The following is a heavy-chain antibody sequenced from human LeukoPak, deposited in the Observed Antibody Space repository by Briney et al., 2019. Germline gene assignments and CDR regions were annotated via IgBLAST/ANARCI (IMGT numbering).Heavy chain of an antibody. CDR2: ISGSDDST. CDR1: GLTFSSYA. D-gene: IGHD3-16*02. V-gene: IGHV3-23*01. J-gene: IGHJ4*02. Sequence: PGGSLRLSCAASGLTFSSYAMSWVRQAPGKGLEWVSAISGSDDSTYYADSVKGRFTNSRDNSKNTLYLQMNSLRAEDTALYYCAKGGLIAYFDYWGQGTLVTVSS. CDR3: AKGGLIAYFDY.